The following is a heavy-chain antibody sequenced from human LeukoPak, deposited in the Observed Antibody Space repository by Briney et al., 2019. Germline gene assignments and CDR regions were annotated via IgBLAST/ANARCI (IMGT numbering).Heavy chain of an antibody. CDR1: GFTFSNSY. Sequence: GGSLRLSCAASGFTFSNSYMSWVRKPPGKGLEWVGLIKRKIDGGTTDYAAPVKGRFTISRDDSKNTLYVQMNSLKSEDTAVYYCGTGSALDIWGQGTMVTVSS. J-gene: IGHJ3*02. CDR2: IKRKIDGGTT. D-gene: IGHD7-27*01. V-gene: IGHV3-15*01. CDR3: GTGSALDI.